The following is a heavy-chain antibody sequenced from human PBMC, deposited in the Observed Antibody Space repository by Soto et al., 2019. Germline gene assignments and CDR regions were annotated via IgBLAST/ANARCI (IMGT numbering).Heavy chain of an antibody. D-gene: IGHD3-3*01. J-gene: IGHJ5*02. V-gene: IGHV3-30*18. CDR3: AKGFDGALFGVQNWFDP. CDR1: GFTFSSYG. CDR2: ISYDGNNK. Sequence: QVQLVESGGGVVQPGRSLTLSCAASGFTFSSYGMHWVRQAPGKGLEWVAVISYDGNNKYYADSVKGRFTISRDNSKNTLYLQMNSLKTEDTAVYYCAKGFDGALFGVQNWFDPWGQGTLVTVSS.